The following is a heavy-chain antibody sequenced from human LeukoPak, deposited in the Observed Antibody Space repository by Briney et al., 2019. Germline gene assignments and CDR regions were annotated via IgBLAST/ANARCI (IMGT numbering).Heavy chain of an antibody. V-gene: IGHV4-59*08. CDR1: GGSISSYY. D-gene: IGHD6-13*01. J-gene: IGHJ4*02. CDR3: ARWSSSWYGFDY. CDR2: ISYSRST. Sequence: SEALSLTCTVSGGSISSYYWSWLRQPPGKELEGIGYISYSRSTNYNPSLKSRGTISVDTSKNQFSLKLSSVTAAHTAVYYCARWSSSWYGFDYWGQGTLVTVSS.